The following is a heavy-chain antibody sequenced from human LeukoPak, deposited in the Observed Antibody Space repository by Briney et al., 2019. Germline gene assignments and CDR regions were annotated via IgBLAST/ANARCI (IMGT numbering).Heavy chain of an antibody. J-gene: IGHJ5*02. Sequence: SETLSLTCTVSGGSISSSSYYWGWIRQPPGKGLEWIGSIYYSGSTYYNPSLKSRVTISVDTSKNQFSLKLSSVTAAGTAVYYCARGRRGRFDPWGQGTLVTVAS. V-gene: IGHV4-39*01. CDR1: GGSISSSSYY. CDR3: ARGRRGRFDP. CDR2: IYYSGST.